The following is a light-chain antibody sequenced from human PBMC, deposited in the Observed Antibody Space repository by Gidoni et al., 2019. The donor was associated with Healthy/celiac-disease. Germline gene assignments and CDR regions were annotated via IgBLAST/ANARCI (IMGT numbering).Light chain of an antibody. CDR1: KLGDKY. J-gene: IGLJ2*01. CDR2: QDS. Sequence: SSELTQPPSVSVSPGQTASITCSGDKLGDKYACWYQQKQGQSPVLVIYQDSKRPSGIPERFSGSNSGNTATLTISGTQAMDEADYYCQAWDSSTADVVFGGGTKLTVL. V-gene: IGLV3-1*01. CDR3: QAWDSSTADVV.